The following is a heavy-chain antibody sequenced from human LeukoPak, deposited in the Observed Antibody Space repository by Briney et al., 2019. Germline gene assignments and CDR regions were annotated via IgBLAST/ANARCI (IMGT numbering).Heavy chain of an antibody. Sequence: GGSLRLSCAASGFTFSSYAMSWVRQAPGQGLEWVSAISGSGGSTYYADSVKGRFTISRDNSKNTLDLQMNSLRAEDTAVYYCAKGVTGVAGRHYFDYWGQGTLVTVSS. J-gene: IGHJ4*02. CDR1: GFTFSSYA. CDR3: AKGVTGVAGRHYFDY. CDR2: ISGSGGST. V-gene: IGHV3-23*01. D-gene: IGHD6-19*01.